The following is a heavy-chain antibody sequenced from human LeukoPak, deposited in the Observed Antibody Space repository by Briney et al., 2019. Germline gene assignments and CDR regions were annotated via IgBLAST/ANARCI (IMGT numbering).Heavy chain of an antibody. CDR3: ARRPRYGAWFDP. CDR2: IYTSGST. D-gene: IGHD4-17*01. V-gene: IGHV4-61*02. J-gene: IGHJ5*02. CDR1: GGSISSGSYY. Sequence: SETLSLTCTVSGGSISSGSYYWSWIRQPAGKGLEWIGRIYTSGSTNYNPSLKSRVTISVDTSKNQFSLKLSSVTAADTAVYYCARRPRYGAWFDPWGQGTLVTVSS.